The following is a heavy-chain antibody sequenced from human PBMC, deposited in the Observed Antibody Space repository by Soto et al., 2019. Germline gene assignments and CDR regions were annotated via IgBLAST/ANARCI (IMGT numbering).Heavy chain of an antibody. Sequence: SETLSLTCAVYGGSFTGYYWTWIRQPPGKGLEWIGEINHSRSTKYSPSLKSRVTMSVDTSKDQFSLRLSSVTAADSAVYYCARGIYDFWSSYDTWFDPWGQGTLVTVSS. V-gene: IGHV4-34*01. J-gene: IGHJ5*02. CDR2: INHSRST. CDR1: GGSFTGYY. D-gene: IGHD3-3*01. CDR3: ARGIYDFWSSYDTWFDP.